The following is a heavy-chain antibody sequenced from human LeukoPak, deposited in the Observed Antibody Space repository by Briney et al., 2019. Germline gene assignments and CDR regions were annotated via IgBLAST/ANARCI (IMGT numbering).Heavy chain of an antibody. CDR2: IKQDGSEK. V-gene: IGHV3-7*01. CDR3: ARDPPLRYFDWPYYGMDV. D-gene: IGHD3-9*01. CDR1: GLTFSDFW. J-gene: IGHJ6*02. Sequence: GGSLRLTCAASGLTFSDFWMSWVRQAPGKGLEWVANIKQDGSEKYYVDSVKGRFTISRDNAKNSLYLRMNSLRAEDTAVYYCARDPPLRYFDWPYYGMDVWGQGTTVTVSS.